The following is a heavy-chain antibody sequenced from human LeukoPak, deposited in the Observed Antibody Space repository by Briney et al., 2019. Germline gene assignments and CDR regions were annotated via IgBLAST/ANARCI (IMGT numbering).Heavy chain of an antibody. V-gene: IGHV3-21*01. D-gene: IGHD6-19*01. J-gene: IGHJ4*02. CDR1: GFTFSSYS. CDR3: AKGKDSVAGATNDY. CDR2: ISSSGTYK. Sequence: PGGSLRLPCAVSGFTFSSYSMSWVRQAPGKGLEWVSPISSSGTYKYYADSVKGRFTISRDNAKNSLYLQMNSLRAEDTAVYYCAKGKDSVAGATNDYWGQGTLVTVSS.